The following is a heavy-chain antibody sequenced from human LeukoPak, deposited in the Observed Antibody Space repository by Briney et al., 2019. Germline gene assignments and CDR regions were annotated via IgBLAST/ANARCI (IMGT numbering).Heavy chain of an antibody. V-gene: IGHV3-33*01. CDR3: ARDMVRGVIQPFDP. CDR1: GFTFSSYD. J-gene: IGHJ5*02. Sequence: GGSLRLSCAASGFTFSSYDMHWVRQAPGKGLEWVAVIWYDGSNKYYADSVKGRFTISRDNSKNTLYLQMNSLRAEDTAVYYCARDMVRGVIQPFDPWGQGTLVTVSS. D-gene: IGHD3-10*01. CDR2: IWYDGSNK.